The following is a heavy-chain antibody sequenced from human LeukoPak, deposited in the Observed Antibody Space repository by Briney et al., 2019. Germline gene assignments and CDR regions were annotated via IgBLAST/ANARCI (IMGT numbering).Heavy chain of an antibody. J-gene: IGHJ5*02. CDR1: GFTFSSYW. Sequence: GGSLRLSCAASGFTFSSYWMSWVRQAPGKGLEWVSAISGSGGTTYYADSVKGRFTISRDNSKNTLYLQMNSLRAEDTAVYYCAKAEDYDFWSGYYKNWFDPWGQGTLVTVSS. V-gene: IGHV3-23*01. CDR2: ISGSGGTT. CDR3: AKAEDYDFWSGYYKNWFDP. D-gene: IGHD3-3*01.